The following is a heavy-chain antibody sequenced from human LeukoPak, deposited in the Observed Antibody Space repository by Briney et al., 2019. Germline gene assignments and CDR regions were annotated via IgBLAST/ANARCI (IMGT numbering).Heavy chain of an antibody. CDR3: TTFPFPYCSGGSCRDY. D-gene: IGHD2-15*01. J-gene: IGHJ4*02. CDR2: ISSSSSYI. CDR1: GFTFSSYS. V-gene: IGHV3-21*03. Sequence: GGSLRLSCAASGFTFSSYSMNWVRQAPGKGLEWVSSISSSSSYIYYADSVKGRFTISRDNAKNSLYLQMNSLKTEDTAVYYCTTFPFPYCSGGSCRDYWGQGTLVTVSS.